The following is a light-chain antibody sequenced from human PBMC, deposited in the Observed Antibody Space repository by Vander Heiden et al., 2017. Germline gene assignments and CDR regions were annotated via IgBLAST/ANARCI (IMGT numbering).Light chain of an antibody. Sequence: EIVLTQSPATLSLSPGEGATLSCRASQSVSSYLAWYQHKPGQAPMLLIYEASNRATGIPGRFSGTGSGTDFTLTISSLEPEDSAVYYCQHRSGWLPGTFGPGTKVEIK. CDR2: EAS. CDR1: QSVSSY. V-gene: IGKV3-11*01. J-gene: IGKJ1*01. CDR3: QHRSGWLPGT.